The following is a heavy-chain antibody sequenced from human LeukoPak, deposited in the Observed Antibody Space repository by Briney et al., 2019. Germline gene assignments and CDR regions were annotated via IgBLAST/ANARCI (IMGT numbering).Heavy chain of an antibody. J-gene: IGHJ4*02. CDR2: ITGSGDST. CDR3: ARDRHRPGGAPDY. CDR1: GFTFSSYG. D-gene: IGHD3-10*01. V-gene: IGHV3-23*01. Sequence: GGSLRLSCAASGFTFSSYGLSWVRQAPGKGLEWVSGITGSGDSTFYADSVKGRFTISRDNSKNTLYLQMNSLRAEDTAVYYCARDRHRPGGAPDYWGQGTLVTVSS.